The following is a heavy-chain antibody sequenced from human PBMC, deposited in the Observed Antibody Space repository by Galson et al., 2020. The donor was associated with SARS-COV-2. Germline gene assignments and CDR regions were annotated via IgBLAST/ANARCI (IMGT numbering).Heavy chain of an antibody. V-gene: IGHV3-48*03. CDR3: ARDLSGAYYYGMDV. CDR2: ISSSGSTI. D-gene: IGHD3-10*01. CDR1: GFTFSSYE. J-gene: IGHJ6*02. Sequence: GSLRLSCAASGFTFSSYEMNWVRQAPGKGLEWVSYISSSGSTIYYADSVKGRFTISRDNAKNSLYLQMNSLRAEDTAVYYCARDLSGAYYYGMDVWGQGTTVTVSS.